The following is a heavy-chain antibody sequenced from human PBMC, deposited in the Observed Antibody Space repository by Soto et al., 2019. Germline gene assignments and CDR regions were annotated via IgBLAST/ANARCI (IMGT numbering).Heavy chain of an antibody. V-gene: IGHV3-30*09. J-gene: IGHJ3*01. CDR2: ITYDGSNR. CDR1: GFMFSSYA. D-gene: IGHD5-18*01. CDR3: ARGSSLDRALAS. Sequence: QVHLAESGGGVVQPGGSLSLSCEASGFMFSSYAMHWVRQAPGKGLEWVAVITYDGSNRYYIDSAQGRFAISRDNSKNTLYWQIKTLRLEYTAVYSCARGSSLDRALASWGQGTMVTVSS.